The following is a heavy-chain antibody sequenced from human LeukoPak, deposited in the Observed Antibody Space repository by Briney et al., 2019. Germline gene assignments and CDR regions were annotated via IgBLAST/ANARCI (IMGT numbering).Heavy chain of an antibody. V-gene: IGHV3-21*01. CDR3: ASGGGWVFFN. J-gene: IGHJ4*02. CDR2: ISSGSRDI. D-gene: IGHD6-19*01. CDR1: GFTFSTYT. Sequence: GGSLRLSCVVSGFTFSTYTMNWVRQAPGKGLEWVSSISSGSRDIYYADSLKGRFTISRDNARNSQFLHMNSLRAEDTAVYYCASGGGWVFFNWGRGTLVTVSS.